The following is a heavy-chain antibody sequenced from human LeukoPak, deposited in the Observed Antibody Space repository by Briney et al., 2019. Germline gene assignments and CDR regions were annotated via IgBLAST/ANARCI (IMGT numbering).Heavy chain of an antibody. CDR2: IYYTGAT. D-gene: IGHD5-18*01. CDR3: ARAGYSYGTGYYFDY. Sequence: SETLSLTCTVSGGSISSYYWSWIRLPPGKNLEWIGYIYYTGATYYNPSLKSRVTISLDTSKNQFSLKLSSVTAADAAVYYCARAGYSYGTGYYFDYWGQGALVTVSS. J-gene: IGHJ4*02. CDR1: GGSISSYY. V-gene: IGHV4-59*01.